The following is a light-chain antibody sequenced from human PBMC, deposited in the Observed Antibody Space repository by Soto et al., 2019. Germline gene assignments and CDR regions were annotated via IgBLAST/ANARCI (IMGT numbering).Light chain of an antibody. CDR1: QSVSSN. CDR2: GAS. Sequence: EIVMTQSPATLSVSPWERATLSCRASQSVSSNLAWYKQKPGQAPRLLIYGASTRATGIPARFSGSGSGTEFTLTISSLQSEDFAVYYCQQYNNWWTFGQGTKVDIK. CDR3: QQYNNWWT. V-gene: IGKV3-15*01. J-gene: IGKJ1*01.